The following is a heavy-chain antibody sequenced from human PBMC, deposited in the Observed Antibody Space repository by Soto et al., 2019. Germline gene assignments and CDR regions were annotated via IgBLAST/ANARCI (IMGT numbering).Heavy chain of an antibody. CDR3: AGGGSYSTSYYFDY. Sequence: GGSLRLSCAASGFTFSGYSMNWVRQAPGKGLEWVSYISSSSSTIYYADSVKGRFTISRDNAKNSLYLQMNSLRAEDTAVYYCAGGGSYSTSYYFDYWGQGTLVTVSS. D-gene: IGHD1-26*01. CDR2: ISSSSSTI. V-gene: IGHV3-48*01. CDR1: GFTFSGYS. J-gene: IGHJ4*02.